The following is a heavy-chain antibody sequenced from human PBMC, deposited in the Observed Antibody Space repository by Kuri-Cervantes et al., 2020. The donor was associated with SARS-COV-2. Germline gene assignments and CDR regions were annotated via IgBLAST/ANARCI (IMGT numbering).Heavy chain of an antibody. V-gene: IGHV3-30*18. J-gene: IGHJ4*02. CDR2: ISFDGTTK. Sequence: GGSLRLSCAASGFMFSRYGMHWVRQAPGKGLEWVAYISFDGTTKNNSASGKGRFTISRDNSQNTLYLQMKSLRSEDTAMYYCAKDRVGVQDFWGQGTLVTVSS. CDR1: GFMFSRYG. CDR3: AKDRVGVQDF. D-gene: IGHD2-21*01.